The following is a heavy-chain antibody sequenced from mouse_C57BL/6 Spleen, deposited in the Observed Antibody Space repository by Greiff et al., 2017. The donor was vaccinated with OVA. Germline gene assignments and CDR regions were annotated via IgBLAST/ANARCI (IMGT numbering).Heavy chain of an antibody. CDR2: ISDGGSYT. V-gene: IGHV5-4*01. J-gene: IGHJ2*01. Sequence: EVQGVESGGGLVKPGGSLKLSCAASGFTFSSYAMSWVRQTPEKRLEWVATISDGGSYTYYPDNVKGRFTISRDNAKNNLYLQMSHLKSEDTAMYYCARGPSITTYFDYWGQGTTLTVSS. CDR1: GFTFSSYA. CDR3: ARGPSITTYFDY. D-gene: IGHD1-1*01.